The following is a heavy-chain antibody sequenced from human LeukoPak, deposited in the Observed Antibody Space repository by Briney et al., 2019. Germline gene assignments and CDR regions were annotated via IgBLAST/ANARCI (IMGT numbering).Heavy chain of an antibody. Sequence: PGGALRLACAASEYTLSSYAMSWVRHAPGKAVNWVSAISGRGGSTYFADSVKGLCTVSRDNSKNTLYLQINSLRAEDTAVYYCAKGGITTIASGYFRGQGTLV. CDR1: EYTLSSYA. CDR3: AKGGITTIASGYF. CDR2: ISGRGGST. J-gene: IGHJ4*02. D-gene: IGHD3-22*01. V-gene: IGHV3-23*01.